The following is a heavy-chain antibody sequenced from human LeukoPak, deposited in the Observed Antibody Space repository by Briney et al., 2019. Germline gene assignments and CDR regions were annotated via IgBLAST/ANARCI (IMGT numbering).Heavy chain of an antibody. Sequence: GGSLGLSCAASGFTFSTYAMSWVRQAPGKGLEWVSGISGSAISGSGGSTYYADSVKGRFTISRDNSKNTLYLQMNSLRAEDTAVYYCAKMGSGYDFGYWGQGTLVTVSS. CDR1: GFTFSTYA. CDR3: AKMGSGYDFGY. J-gene: IGHJ4*02. V-gene: IGHV3-23*01. D-gene: IGHD5-12*01. CDR2: ISGSGGST.